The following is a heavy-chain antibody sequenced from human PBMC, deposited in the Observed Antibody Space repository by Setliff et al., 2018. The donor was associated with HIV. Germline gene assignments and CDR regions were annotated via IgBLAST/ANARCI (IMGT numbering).Heavy chain of an antibody. CDR3: ANGGSGGQFDH. D-gene: IGHD3-16*01. Sequence: SETLSLTCAVSGYSIRSGYYWGWIRQSPGKGLEWIGTMFRTGTSYYNPSLTSRVTITRDTSASTAYMEMSSLSSEDKGIYFCANGGSGGQFDHWGQGTLVTVSS. J-gene: IGHJ4*02. V-gene: IGHV4-38-2*01. CDR2: MFRTGTS. CDR1: GYSIRSGYY.